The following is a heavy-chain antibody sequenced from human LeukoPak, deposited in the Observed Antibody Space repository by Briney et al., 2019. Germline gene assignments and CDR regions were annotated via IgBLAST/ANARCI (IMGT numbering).Heavy chain of an antibody. Sequence: ASVKVSCKASGGTFSSYAISWVRQAPGQGLEWMGGIIPIFGTANYAQKFQGRVTITTDESTSTAYMEPSSLRSEDTAVYYCARLYSNYKYYYYYMDVWGKGTTVTVSS. CDR1: GGTFSSYA. CDR3: ARLYSNYKYYYYYMDV. V-gene: IGHV1-69*05. J-gene: IGHJ6*03. CDR2: IIPIFGTA. D-gene: IGHD4-11*01.